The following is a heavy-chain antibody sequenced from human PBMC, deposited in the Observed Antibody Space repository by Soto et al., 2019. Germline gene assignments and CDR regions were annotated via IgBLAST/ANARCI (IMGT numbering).Heavy chain of an antibody. Sequence: EASVKVSCKASGGTFSSYAISWVRQAPGQGLEWMGGIIPIFGTANYAQKFQGRVTITADESTSTAYMELSSLRSEDTAVYYCARVYCSGGSCYGIDYWGQGTLVTVSS. CDR3: ARVYCSGGSCYGIDY. CDR1: GGTFSSYA. V-gene: IGHV1-69*13. D-gene: IGHD2-15*01. J-gene: IGHJ4*02. CDR2: IIPIFGTA.